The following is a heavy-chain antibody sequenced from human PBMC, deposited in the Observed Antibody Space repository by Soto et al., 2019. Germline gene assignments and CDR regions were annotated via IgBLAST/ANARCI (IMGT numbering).Heavy chain of an antibody. CDR1: GGSFSGYY. D-gene: IGHD3-16*02. V-gene: IGHV4-34*01. CDR2: INHSGST. CDR3: ARGGEYDDIWGSYRSETDD. Sequence: SETLSLTCAVYGGSFSGYYWSWIRQPPGKGLEWIGEINHSGSTNYNPSLKSRVTISVDTSKNQFSLKLSSVTAADTAVYYCARGGEYDDIWGSYRSETDDWGQGTLVNVFS. J-gene: IGHJ4*02.